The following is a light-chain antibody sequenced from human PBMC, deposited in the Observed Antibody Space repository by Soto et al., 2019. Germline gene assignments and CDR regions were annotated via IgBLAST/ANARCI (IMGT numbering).Light chain of an antibody. V-gene: IGLV2-8*01. Sequence: QSVLTQPPSASGSPGQSVTISCTGTSSDVGGDNFVSWYQQHPGKAPKLMIYEVSQRPSGVPDRFSGSKSGNTASLTVSGLQAEDEADYYCSSYAGNNNVVFGGGTKLTVL. CDR2: EVS. CDR1: SSDVGGDNF. CDR3: SSYAGNNNVV. J-gene: IGLJ2*01.